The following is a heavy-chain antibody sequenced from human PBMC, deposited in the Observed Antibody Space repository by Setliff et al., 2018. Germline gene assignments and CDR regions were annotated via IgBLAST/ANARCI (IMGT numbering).Heavy chain of an antibody. D-gene: IGHD3-22*01. CDR2: IKQDGSEK. CDR3: AADTFDSNAQAFDY. J-gene: IGHJ4*02. CDR1: GFTFSSYA. V-gene: IGHV3-7*03. Sequence: GESLKISCAASGFTFSSYAMSWVRQAPGKGLEWVANIKQDGSEKYYVDSVKGRFTISRDNAKNTLYLQMNSLNTEDTAVYYCAADTFDSNAQAFDYWGQGTLVTVSS.